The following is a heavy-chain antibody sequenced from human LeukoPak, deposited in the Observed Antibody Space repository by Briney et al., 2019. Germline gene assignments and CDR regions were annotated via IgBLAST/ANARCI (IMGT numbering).Heavy chain of an antibody. CDR2: ISAYNGNA. V-gene: IGHV1-18*01. D-gene: IGHD1-7*01. CDR3: ARAGLCPLTGTTHIDY. J-gene: IGHJ4*02. Sequence: GASVKVSCKASGYTFSSYAITWVRQAPGQGLQWMGWISAYNGNAKSAQNVQDRVTMTTDPSTSTAYLDLRSLTSDDTSVYYCARAGLCPLTGTTHIDYWGQGTLVTVAS. CDR1: GYTFSSYA.